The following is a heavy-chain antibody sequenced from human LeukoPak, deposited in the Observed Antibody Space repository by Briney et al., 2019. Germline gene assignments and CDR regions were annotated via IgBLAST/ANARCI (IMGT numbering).Heavy chain of an antibody. CDR3: ARADHGDGYNSEAFDI. V-gene: IGHV1-69*05. CDR1: GGTFSSYA. J-gene: IGHJ3*02. Sequence: SVKVSCKASGGTFSSYAISWVRQAPGQGLEWMGGIIPIFGTANYAQKFQGRVTITTDESTSTAYMELSSLRSEDTAVYYCARADHGDGYNSEAFDIWGQGTMVTVSS. CDR2: IIPIFGTA. D-gene: IGHD5-24*01.